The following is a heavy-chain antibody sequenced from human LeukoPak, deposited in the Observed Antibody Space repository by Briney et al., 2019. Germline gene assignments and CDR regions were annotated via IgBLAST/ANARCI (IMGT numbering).Heavy chain of an antibody. CDR2: IYYSGST. D-gene: IGHD6-19*01. CDR1: GGSISSSSYY. J-gene: IGHJ4*02. V-gene: IGHV4-39*02. Sequence: PSETLSLTCTVSGGSISSSSYYWGWIPQPPGKGLEWIGSIYYSGSTYYNPSLKSRVTISVDTSKNQFSLKLSSVTAADTAVYYCARERYSSGCPDYWGQGTLVTVSS. CDR3: ARERYSSGCPDY.